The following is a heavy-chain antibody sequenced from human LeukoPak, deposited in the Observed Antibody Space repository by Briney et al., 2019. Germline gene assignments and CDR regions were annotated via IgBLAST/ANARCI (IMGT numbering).Heavy chain of an antibody. CDR2: IYYSGST. V-gene: IGHV4-39*07. D-gene: IGHD6-19*01. CDR1: GGSISSSSYY. Sequence: SETLSLTCTVSGGSISSSSYYWGWIRQPPGKGLEWIGSIYYSGSTYYNPSLKSRVTISVDTSKNQFSLKLSSVTAADTAVYYCARDTQQGGWYVRSRWFDPWGQGTLVTVSS. J-gene: IGHJ5*02. CDR3: ARDTQQGGWYVRSRWFDP.